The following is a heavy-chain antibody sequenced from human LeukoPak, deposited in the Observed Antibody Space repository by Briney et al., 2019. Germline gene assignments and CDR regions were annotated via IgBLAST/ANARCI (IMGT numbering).Heavy chain of an antibody. CDR1: GYTFSGYY. CDR2: INPNSGGT. CDR3: ARDRTGVAFDI. V-gene: IGHV1-2*04. J-gene: IGHJ3*02. D-gene: IGHD3-10*01. Sequence: ASVKVSCKASGYTFSGYYMHWVRQAPGQGLEWMGWINPNSGGTNYAQKFQGWVTMTRDTSISTAYMELSRLRSDDTAVYYCARDRTGVAFDIWGQGTMVTVSS.